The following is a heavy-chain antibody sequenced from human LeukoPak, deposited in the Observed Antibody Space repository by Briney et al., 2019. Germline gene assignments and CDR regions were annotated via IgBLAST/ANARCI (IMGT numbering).Heavy chain of an antibody. CDR1: GGSINNYY. Sequence: SETLSLTCTVSGGSINNYYWSWIRQPAGKALEWIGHIYSEGRTNYNPSLQSRVTMSVDTSSSHPSLVLPSVTAADTAVYYCARDRLGSSSPTYFYYYMDVWGRGTTVIVSS. CDR2: IYSEGRT. CDR3: ARDRLGSSSPTYFYYYMDV. D-gene: IGHD6-6*01. J-gene: IGHJ6*03. V-gene: IGHV4-4*07.